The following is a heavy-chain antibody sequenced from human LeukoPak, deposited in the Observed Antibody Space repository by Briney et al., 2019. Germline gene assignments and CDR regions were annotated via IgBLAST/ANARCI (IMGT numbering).Heavy chain of an antibody. CDR2: IFPGNSDT. CDR1: GYSFTSYW. V-gene: IGHV5-51*01. CDR3: VRHNNYALDY. J-gene: IGHJ4*02. D-gene: IGHD5-18*01. Sequence: GESLQISCEGSGYSFTSYWIGWARQMPGKGLEWMAIIFPGNSDTIYSPSFQGQVTISADKSISTAYLQWRGLKASDTAMYYCVRHNNYALDYWGQGTLVTVSS.